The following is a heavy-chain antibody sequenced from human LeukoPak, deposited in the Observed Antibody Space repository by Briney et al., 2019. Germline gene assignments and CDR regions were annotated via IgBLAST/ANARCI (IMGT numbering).Heavy chain of an antibody. J-gene: IGHJ4*02. V-gene: IGHV3-30*02. CDR3: AKGVSEWGNLGN. CDR1: GFSSSNYG. CDR2: TRPDKDDK. D-gene: IGHD7-27*01. Sequence: GGSLRLSCTMSGFSSSNYGLYWVRQAPDKGLEWVAFTRPDKDDKYYSDSVRGRFTISRDNPKNTLYLQMNSRRVEDTALYFCAKGVSEWGNLGNWGQGTLVTVSS.